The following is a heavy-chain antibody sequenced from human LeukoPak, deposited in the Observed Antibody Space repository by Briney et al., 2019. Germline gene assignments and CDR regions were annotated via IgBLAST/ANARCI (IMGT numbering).Heavy chain of an antibody. CDR1: GFTFNTYW. D-gene: IGHD4-17*01. V-gene: IGHV3-7*01. J-gene: IGHJ4*02. Sequence: GGSLRLSRAASGFTFNTYWMAWVRRAPGKGLEWVANIKQDGSVKNYVDSVKGRFTISRDDAKNSVYLQMNSLKTEDTAVYYCARDLYGDYGYWGQGTLVTVPS. CDR2: IKQDGSVK. CDR3: ARDLYGDYGY.